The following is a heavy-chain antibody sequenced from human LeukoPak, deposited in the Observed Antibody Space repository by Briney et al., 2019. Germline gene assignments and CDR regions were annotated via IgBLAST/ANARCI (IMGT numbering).Heavy chain of an antibody. D-gene: IGHD3-22*01. J-gene: IGHJ4*02. Sequence: GGSLRLSCAASGFTFSSYAMSWVRQAPGKGLEWVSAISGSGGSTYYADSVEGRFTISRDNSKNTLYLQMNSLRAEDTAVYYCAKSYGKVAITSRFGYWGQGTLVTVSS. CDR3: AKSYGKVAITSRFGY. V-gene: IGHV3-23*01. CDR2: ISGSGGST. CDR1: GFTFSSYA.